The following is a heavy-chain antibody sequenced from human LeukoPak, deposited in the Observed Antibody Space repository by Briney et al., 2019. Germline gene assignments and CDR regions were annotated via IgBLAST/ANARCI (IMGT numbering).Heavy chain of an antibody. V-gene: IGHV4-39*01. CDR2: IYYSGTT. J-gene: IGHJ4*02. D-gene: IGHD6-19*01. CDR3: ARRTRRAVAGNFDY. CDR1: GGSISSSNYY. Sequence: SETLSLTCTVSGGSISSSNYYWGWIRQPPGKGLEWIGSIYYSGTTYYNPSLKSRGTISVDTSKNQFSLKLNSVTAADTAVYYCARRTRRAVAGNFDYWGQGTLVTVSS.